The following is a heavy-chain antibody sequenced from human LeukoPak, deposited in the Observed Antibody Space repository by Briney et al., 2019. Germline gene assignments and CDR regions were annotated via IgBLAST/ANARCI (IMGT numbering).Heavy chain of an antibody. CDR3: ARGAYYDILTGPYFDY. CDR2: IYSGGST. V-gene: IGHV3-53*01. J-gene: IGHJ4*02. CDR1: GFTFSSYA. D-gene: IGHD3-9*01. Sequence: PGGSLRLSCAASGFTFSSYAMSWVRQAPGKGLEWVSVIYSGGSTYYADSVKGRFTISRDNSKNTLYLQMNSLRAEDTAVYYCARGAYYDILTGPYFDYWGQGTLVTVSS.